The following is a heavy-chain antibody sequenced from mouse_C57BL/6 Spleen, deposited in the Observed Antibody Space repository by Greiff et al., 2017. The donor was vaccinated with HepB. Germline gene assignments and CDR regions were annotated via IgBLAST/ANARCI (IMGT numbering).Heavy chain of an antibody. V-gene: IGHV3-6*01. Sequence: EESGPGLVKPSQSLSLTCSVTGYSITSGYYWNWIRQFPGNKLEWMGYISYDGSNNYNPSLKNRISITRDTSKNQFFLKLNSVTTEDTATYYCARAPLYYYGSTNWGQGTTLTVSS. CDR2: ISYDGSN. CDR3: ARAPLYYYGSTN. J-gene: IGHJ2*01. CDR1: GYSITSGYY. D-gene: IGHD1-1*01.